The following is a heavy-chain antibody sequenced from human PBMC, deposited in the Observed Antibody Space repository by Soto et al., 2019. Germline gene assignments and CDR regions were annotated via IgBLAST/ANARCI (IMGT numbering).Heavy chain of an antibody. CDR2: IYWDDDK. V-gene: IGHV2-5*02. Sequence: QITLKESGPTLVRPTQTLTLTCTFSGFSLSTTGVGVGWIRQPPGKALEWLALIYWDDDKRYSPSLKSRLTLPKDTSKNEVILTMTIMDPVDTATYYCAQRLRDDGLGREPANYFDPWGQGTLVTVSS. CDR3: AQRLRDDGLGREPANYFDP. CDR1: GFSLSTTGVG. J-gene: IGHJ5*02. D-gene: IGHD3-10*01.